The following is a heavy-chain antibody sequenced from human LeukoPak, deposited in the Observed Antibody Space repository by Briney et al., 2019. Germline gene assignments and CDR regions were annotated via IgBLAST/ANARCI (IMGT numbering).Heavy chain of an antibody. CDR2: INPNSGGT. CDR1: GYTFTGYD. Sequence: ASVTVSCKASGYTFTGYDMYWGRQAPGQGLEWMGWINPNSGGTNYAQKFQGRVTMTRDTSISTAYMELSRLRSDDTAVYYCASFEYTSSSLNYWGQGSLVTVSS. CDR3: ASFEYTSSSLNY. V-gene: IGHV1-2*02. J-gene: IGHJ4*02. D-gene: IGHD6-6*01.